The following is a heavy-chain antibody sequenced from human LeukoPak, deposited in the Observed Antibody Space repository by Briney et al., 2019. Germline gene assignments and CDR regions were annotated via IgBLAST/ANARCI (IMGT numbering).Heavy chain of an antibody. Sequence: GGSLRLSCAASGFTFSNYAMSWVRQAPGKGLEWLSTISGSGGSTYYADSEKGRFTISRDNSKNTVYLQMKSLRVEATAVYYCAKGLSAAGDYYFDYWGQGALVTVSS. D-gene: IGHD2-21*01. V-gene: IGHV3-23*01. J-gene: IGHJ4*02. CDR3: AKGLSAAGDYYFDY. CDR1: GFTFSNYA. CDR2: ISGSGGST.